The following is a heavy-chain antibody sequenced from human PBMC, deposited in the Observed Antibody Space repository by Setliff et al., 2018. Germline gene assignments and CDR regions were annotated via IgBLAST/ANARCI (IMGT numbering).Heavy chain of an antibody. CDR1: DASIGGSGYY. Sequence: SETLSLTCTVSDASIGGSGYYWSWVRQPPGKGLEWIGEINHSGSTNYNPSLKSRVTISVDTSKNQFSLKLSSVTAADTAVYYCARVPNFWSGYLDYWGQGALVTVSS. CDR3: ARVPNFWSGYLDY. D-gene: IGHD3-3*01. V-gene: IGHV4-34*01. CDR2: INHSGST. J-gene: IGHJ4*02.